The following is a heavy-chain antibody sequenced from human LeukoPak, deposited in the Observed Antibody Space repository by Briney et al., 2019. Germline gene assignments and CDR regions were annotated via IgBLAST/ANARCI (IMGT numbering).Heavy chain of an antibody. CDR3: ARGRTMVRGGIDY. J-gene: IGHJ4*02. Sequence: SETLSLTCTVSGGSISSSSYYWGWIRQPPGKGLEWIGSIYYSGSTYYNPSLKSRVTISVDTSKNQFSLKLSSVTAADTAVYYCARGRTMVRGGIDYWGQGTLVTVSS. V-gene: IGHV4-39*01. D-gene: IGHD3-10*01. CDR1: GGSISSSSYY. CDR2: IYYSGST.